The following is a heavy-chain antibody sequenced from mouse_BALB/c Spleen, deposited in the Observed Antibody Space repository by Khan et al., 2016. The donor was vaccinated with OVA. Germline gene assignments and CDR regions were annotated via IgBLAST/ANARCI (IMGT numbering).Heavy chain of an antibody. CDR1: GYTFTHFG. CDR3: SRPPYFSDVMVY. CDR2: INTYTGEP. V-gene: IGHV9-3-1*01. D-gene: IGHD2-10*01. Sequence: QIQLVQSGPELRKPGETVKISCKASGYTFTHFGMNWVKQAPGKGLKWMGWINTYTGEPTYADDFKGRSAFSLETSATTAYLQINNLKNEDTVTYFCSRPPYFSDVMVYWGQGTSVTVSS. J-gene: IGHJ4*01.